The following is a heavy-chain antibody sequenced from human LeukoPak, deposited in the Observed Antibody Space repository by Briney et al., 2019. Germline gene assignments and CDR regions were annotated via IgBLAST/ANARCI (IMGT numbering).Heavy chain of an antibody. J-gene: IGHJ6*02. D-gene: IGHD2-15*01. V-gene: IGHV3-9*01. CDR1: GFTFDDYA. CDR3: AKDKVAPRGYYYYGMDV. CDR2: ISWNSGSI. Sequence: GRSLRLSCAASGFTFDDYAMYWVRQAPGKGLEWVSGISWNSGSIGCADSVKGRFTISRDNAKNSLYLQMNSLRAEDTALYYCAKDKVAPRGYYYYGMDVWGQGTTVTVSS.